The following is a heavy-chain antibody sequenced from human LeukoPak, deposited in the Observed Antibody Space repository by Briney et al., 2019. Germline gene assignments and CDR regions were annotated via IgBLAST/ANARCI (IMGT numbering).Heavy chain of an antibody. CDR3: ARGRDIVVVPAAPTLDY. CDR1: GGTSSSYA. D-gene: IGHD2-2*01. Sequence: ASVKVSCKASGGTSSSYAISWVRQAPGQGLEWMGWINPNSGCTNYAQKFQGRVTMTRDTSISTAYMELSSLRSEDTAVYYCARGRDIVVVPAAPTLDYWGQGTLVTVSS. CDR2: INPNSGCT. V-gene: IGHV1-2*02. J-gene: IGHJ4*02.